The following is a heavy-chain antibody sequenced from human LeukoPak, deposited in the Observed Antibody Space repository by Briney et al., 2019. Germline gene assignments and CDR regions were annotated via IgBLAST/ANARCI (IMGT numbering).Heavy chain of an antibody. J-gene: IGHJ4*02. V-gene: IGHV4-38-2*01. CDR2: IYHSGST. Sequence: SETLSLTCAVSGYSISSGYYWGWIRQPPGKGLEWIGSIYHSGSTYYNPSLKSRVTISVDTSKSQFSLKLSSVTAADTAVYYCARICSSTSCYTSTTDYWGQGTLVTVSS. CDR1: GYSISSGYY. D-gene: IGHD2-2*02. CDR3: ARICSSTSCYTSTTDY.